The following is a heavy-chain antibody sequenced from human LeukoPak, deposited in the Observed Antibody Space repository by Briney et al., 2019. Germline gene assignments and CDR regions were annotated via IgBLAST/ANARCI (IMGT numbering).Heavy chain of an antibody. J-gene: IGHJ6*03. Sequence: SETLSFTCTVSGGSISSYYWSWIRQPAGKGLEWIGRIYTSGSTNYNPSLKSRVTISVDTSKHQFSLKRSCVTAADTAVYSCAGGGALQDYYYYMDVWGKGTTVTVSS. CDR1: GGSISSYY. CDR3: AGGGALQDYYYYMDV. D-gene: IGHD3-16*01. V-gene: IGHV4-4*07. CDR2: IYTSGST.